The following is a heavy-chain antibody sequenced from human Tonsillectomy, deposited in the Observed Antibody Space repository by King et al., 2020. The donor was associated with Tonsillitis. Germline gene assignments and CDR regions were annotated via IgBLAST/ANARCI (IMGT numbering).Heavy chain of an antibody. CDR3: ARERVVEVPWFDP. D-gene: IGHD2-15*01. Sequence: QLQESGPGLVKPSQTLSLTCTVSGGSISSGSYYWSWIRQPAGKGLEWIGRIESSGSTKYNPALKSRVTMSLNTSKNQFSLKLTSVTAADTAVYYCARERVVEVPWFDPWGQGTLVTVSS. CDR2: IESSGST. CDR1: GGSISSGSYY. V-gene: IGHV4-61*02. J-gene: IGHJ5*02.